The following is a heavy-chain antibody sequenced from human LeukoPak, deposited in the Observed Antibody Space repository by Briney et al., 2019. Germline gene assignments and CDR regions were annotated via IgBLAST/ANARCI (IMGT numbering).Heavy chain of an antibody. Sequence: TGGSLRLSCAASGFTFSSYSMNWVCQAPGKGLEWVSSISSSSSYIYYADSVKGRFTISRDNAKNSLYLQMNSLRAEDTAVYYCARARGTKLDYWGQGTLVTVSS. V-gene: IGHV3-21*01. J-gene: IGHJ4*02. D-gene: IGHD1-1*01. CDR1: GFTFSSYS. CDR3: ARARGTKLDY. CDR2: ISSSSSYI.